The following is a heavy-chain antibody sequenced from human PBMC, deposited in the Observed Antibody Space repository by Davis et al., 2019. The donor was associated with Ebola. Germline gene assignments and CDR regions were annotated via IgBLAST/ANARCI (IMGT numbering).Heavy chain of an antibody. CDR3: ARDYVY. Sequence: SETLSLTCSVSGGSITSYHWTWIRQPPGQGLEWIGSIYHSGINNYSPSLKSRVTISADTSKNQFSLRLKSVTAADTAMYYCARDYVYWGQGILVTVSS. V-gene: IGHV4-59*12. D-gene: IGHD2-8*01. CDR2: IYHSGIN. CDR1: GGSITSYH. J-gene: IGHJ4*02.